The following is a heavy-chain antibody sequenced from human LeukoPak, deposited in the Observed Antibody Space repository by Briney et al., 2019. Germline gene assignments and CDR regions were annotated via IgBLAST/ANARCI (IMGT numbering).Heavy chain of an antibody. CDR1: GYTFTSYY. CDR3: ARGVGTTTTAEYFQH. Sequence: ASVKVSCKASGYTFTSYYLHWVRQAPGQGLEWMGAINPGGGRTSYAQKFQGRVTMTRDTSTSTVYMELSSLRSEDTALYYCARGVGTTTTAEYFQHWGQGTLVTVSS. V-gene: IGHV1-46*01. J-gene: IGHJ1*01. D-gene: IGHD1/OR15-1a*01. CDR2: INPGGGRT.